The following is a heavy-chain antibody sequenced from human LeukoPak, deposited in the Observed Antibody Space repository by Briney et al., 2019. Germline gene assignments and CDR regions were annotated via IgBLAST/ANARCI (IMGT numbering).Heavy chain of an antibody. J-gene: IGHJ4*02. CDR1: GFTFSSDA. CDR3: ARGGGSYSY. V-gene: IGHV3-21*01. CDR2: ISSRSTDT. D-gene: IGHD3-16*01. Sequence: PGGSLRLSCAGSGFTFSSDAMNWVRQAPGKGLEWVSSISSRSTDTAYADSVKGRFTISRDNANNTLFLQMNSLGVDYSAIYFCARGGGSYSYWGQGTRVTVSS.